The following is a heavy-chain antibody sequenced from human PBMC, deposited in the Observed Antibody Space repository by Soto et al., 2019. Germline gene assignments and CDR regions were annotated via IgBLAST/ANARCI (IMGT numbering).Heavy chain of an antibody. Sequence: QVQLQESGPGLVKPSETLSLTCTVSGGSISSYYWSWIRQAPGEGLEWIGYIYYSGSTNYIPSLKSRVTISVDTSKNQFSLKLSSETAADTAVYYCVRGTYYYGMDVWGQGTTVTVSS. CDR1: GGSISSYY. CDR2: IYYSGST. J-gene: IGHJ6*02. V-gene: IGHV4-59*01. CDR3: VRGTYYYGMDV. D-gene: IGHD1-7*01.